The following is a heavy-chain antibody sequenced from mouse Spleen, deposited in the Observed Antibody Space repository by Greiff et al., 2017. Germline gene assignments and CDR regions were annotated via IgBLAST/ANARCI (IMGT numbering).Heavy chain of an antibody. V-gene: IGHV5-17*01. D-gene: IGHD2-3*01. J-gene: IGHJ4*01. CDR3: ARIYDGYLDAMDY. Sequence: EVKLVESGGGLVKPGGSLKLSCAASGFTFSDYGMHWVRQAPEKGLEWVAYISSGSSTIYYADTVKGRFTISRDNAKNTLFLQMTSLRSEDTAMYYCARIYDGYLDAMDYWGQGTSVTVSS. CDR1: GFTFSDYG. CDR2: ISSGSSTI.